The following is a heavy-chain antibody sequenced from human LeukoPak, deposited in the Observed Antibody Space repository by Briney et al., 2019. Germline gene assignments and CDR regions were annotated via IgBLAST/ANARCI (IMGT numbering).Heavy chain of an antibody. CDR2: ISSSSSYI. Sequence: TGGSLRLSGAASGFTFSSYSMNWVRQAPGKGLEWVSSISSSSSYIYYADSVKGRFTISRDSAKNSLYLQMNSLRAEDTAVYYCARDLYRDYEGVYWGQGTLVTVSS. CDR1: GFTFSSYS. D-gene: IGHD4-17*01. V-gene: IGHV3-21*01. CDR3: ARDLYRDYEGVY. J-gene: IGHJ4*02.